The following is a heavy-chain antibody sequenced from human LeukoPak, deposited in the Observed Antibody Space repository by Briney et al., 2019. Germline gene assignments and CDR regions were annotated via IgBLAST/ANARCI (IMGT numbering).Heavy chain of an antibody. CDR3: ARDQPDYYGSGSPYYYYYYMDV. D-gene: IGHD3-10*01. CDR2: ISSSGSTI. J-gene: IGHJ6*03. V-gene: IGHV3-11*04. CDR1: GFTFSDYY. Sequence: PGGSLRLSCAASGFTFSDYYMSWIRQAPGKGLEWVSYISSSGSTIYYADSVKGRFTISRDNAKNSLYLQMNSLRAEDTAVYYCARDQPDYYGSGSPYYYYYYMDVWGKGTTVTISS.